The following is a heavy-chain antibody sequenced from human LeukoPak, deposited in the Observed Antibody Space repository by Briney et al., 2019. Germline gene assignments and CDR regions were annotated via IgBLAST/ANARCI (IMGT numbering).Heavy chain of an antibody. CDR1: GYTFTGYY. V-gene: IGHV1-2*02. Sequence: ASVKVSCKASGYTFTGYYMHWVRQAPGQGLEWMGWINPNSGGTNYAQKFQGRVTMTRDTSINTAYMELSRLRSDDTAVYYCARHIVVVPATQRPTYYYYYMDVWGKGTTVTVSS. D-gene: IGHD2-2*01. CDR3: ARHIVVVPATQRPTYYYYYMDV. J-gene: IGHJ6*03. CDR2: INPNSGGT.